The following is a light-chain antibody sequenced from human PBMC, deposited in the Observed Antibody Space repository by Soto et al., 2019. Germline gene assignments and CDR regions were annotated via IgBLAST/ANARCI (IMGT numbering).Light chain of an antibody. J-gene: IGKJ4*01. Sequence: ERVLMLSPATLAVSPGETTRLSCSASQSINSDVAWYQQKLGQTPRLLIHGASTRATGIAARFSGSGSGTEFTLTISGLQPEDFATYYCQQYNYWPGTFGGGTKVDIK. CDR2: GAS. CDR1: QSINSD. V-gene: IGKV3-15*01. CDR3: QQYNYWPGT.